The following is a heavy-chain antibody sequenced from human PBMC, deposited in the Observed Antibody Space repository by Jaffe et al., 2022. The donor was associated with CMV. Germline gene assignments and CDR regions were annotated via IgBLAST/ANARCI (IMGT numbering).Heavy chain of an antibody. Sequence: QVQLVQSGAEVKKPGASVKVSCKASGYTFTGYYMHWVRQAPGQGLEWMGWINPNSGGTNYAQKFQGRVTMTRDTSISTAYMELSRLRSDDTAVYYCARVKVGATWPFNYFDYWGQGTLVTVSS. J-gene: IGHJ4*02. CDR3: ARVKVGATWPFNYFDY. V-gene: IGHV1-2*02. CDR2: INPNSGGT. CDR1: GYTFTGYY. D-gene: IGHD1-26*01.